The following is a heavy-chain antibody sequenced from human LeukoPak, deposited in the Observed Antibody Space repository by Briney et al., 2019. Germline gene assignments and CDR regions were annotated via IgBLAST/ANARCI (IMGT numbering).Heavy chain of an antibody. J-gene: IGHJ4*02. D-gene: IGHD3-22*01. Sequence: GGSLRLSCAASGFNLSSYVMTWVRQAPGKGLEWVSTIKGTGRKTFYADSVKGRFIISRDSSKNTLYLQMNSLYFCAKDHDSTGYPTSDYWGQGTLVIVSS. CDR1: GFNLSSYV. V-gene: IGHV3-23*01. CDR3: GYPTSDY. CDR2: IKGTGRKT.